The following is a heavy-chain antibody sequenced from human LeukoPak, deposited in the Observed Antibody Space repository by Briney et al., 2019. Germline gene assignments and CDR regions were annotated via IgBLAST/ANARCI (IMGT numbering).Heavy chain of an antibody. V-gene: IGHV4-61*05. CDR1: GGSISSSSYY. Sequence: SETLSLTCTVSGGSISSSSYYWGWIRQPPGKGLVWIGHIYYSGSTNYNPSLKSRVTISVDTSKNQFSLKLSSVTAADTAVYYCARNFFRGCCSGSCPPYYYYYYMDVWGKGTTVTVSS. CDR3: ARNFFRGCCSGSCPPYYYYYYMDV. J-gene: IGHJ6*03. D-gene: IGHD2-15*01. CDR2: IYYSGST.